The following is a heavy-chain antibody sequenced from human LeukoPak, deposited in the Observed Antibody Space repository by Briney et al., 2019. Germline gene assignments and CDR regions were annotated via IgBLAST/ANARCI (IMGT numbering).Heavy chain of an antibody. CDR1: GFTFSGYA. CDR2: TSSSGETT. J-gene: IGHJ4*02. Sequence: GGSLRLSCVASGFTFSGYAMSWVRQAAGRGLEWVSSTSSSGETTYYADSVKGRFTISRDNSRNTLYLQMNSLRAEDTAVYYCAKDRPNYYGTDGHYYRRDGDCWGQGTLVTVSS. CDR3: AKDRPNYYGTDGHYYRRDGDC. V-gene: IGHV3-23*01. D-gene: IGHD3-22*01.